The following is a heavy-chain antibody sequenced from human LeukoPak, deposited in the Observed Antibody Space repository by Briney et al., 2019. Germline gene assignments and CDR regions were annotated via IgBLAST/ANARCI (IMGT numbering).Heavy chain of an antibody. J-gene: IGHJ5*02. CDR3: ARALGYCSGGSCYSSWFDP. D-gene: IGHD2-15*01. V-gene: IGHV1-69*05. CDR2: IIPIFGTA. CDR1: GGTFSSYA. Sequence: SVKVSCKASGGTFSSYAISWVRQAPGQGLEWMGGIIPIFGTANYAQKFQGRVTIITDESTSTAYMELSSLRSEDTAVYYCARALGYCSGGSCYSSWFDPWGQGTLVTVSS.